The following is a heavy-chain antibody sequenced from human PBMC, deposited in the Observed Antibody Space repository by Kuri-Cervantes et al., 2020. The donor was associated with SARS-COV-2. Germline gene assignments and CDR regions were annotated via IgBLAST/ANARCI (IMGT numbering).Heavy chain of an antibody. J-gene: IGHJ6*02. CDR2: ISYDGSNK. CDR3: AKDLGVPAAIEMFYYYYGMDV. V-gene: IGHV3-30-3*01. D-gene: IGHD2-2*01. CDR1: GFTFSTYA. Sequence: LSLTCAASGFTFSTYAMHWVRQAPGKGLEWVAVISYDGSNKNYADSVKGRFTISRDNSKNTLYLQMNSLRAEDTAVYYCAKDLGVPAAIEMFYYYYGMDVWGQGTTVTVSS.